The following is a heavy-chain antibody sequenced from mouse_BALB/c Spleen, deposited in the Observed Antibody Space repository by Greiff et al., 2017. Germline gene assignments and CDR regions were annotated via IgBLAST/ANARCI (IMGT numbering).Heavy chain of an antibody. CDR1: GYTFTSYW. J-gene: IGHJ4*01. CDR2: INPSTGYT. D-gene: IGHD1-2*01. V-gene: IGHV1-7*01. Sequence: QVQLKQSGAELAKPGASVKMSCKASGYTFTSYWMHWVKQRPGQGLEWIGYINPSTGYTEYNQKFKDKATLTADKSSSTAYMQLSSLTSEDSAVYYCASRDYYGYDYAMDYWGQGTSVTVSS. CDR3: ASRDYYGYDYAMDY.